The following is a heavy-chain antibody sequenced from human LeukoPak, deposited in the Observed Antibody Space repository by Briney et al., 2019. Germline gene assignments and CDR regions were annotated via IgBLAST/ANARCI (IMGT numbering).Heavy chain of an antibody. V-gene: IGHV3-23*01. CDR2: ISGNGRTT. CDR1: GFTFKTYG. J-gene: IGHJ6*03. D-gene: IGHD4-17*01. CDR3: ARDLGDYDHLMDV. Sequence: PGGTLRLSCAASGFTFKTYGMSWVRQSPGKGLQWVSAISGNGRTTYYADSVKGRFTISRDNSKNTLYVQMNSLRAEDRAVYYCARDLGDYDHLMDVWGKGTTVTVSS.